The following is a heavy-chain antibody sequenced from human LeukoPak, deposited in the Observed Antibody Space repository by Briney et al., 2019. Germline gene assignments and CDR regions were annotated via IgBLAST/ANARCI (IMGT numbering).Heavy chain of an antibody. J-gene: IGHJ4*02. Sequence: SVKVSCKASGGTFSSYAISWVRQAPGQGLEWMGRIIPILGIANYAQKFQGRVTITADKSTSTAYMELSSLRAEDTAVYYCARWGRGNFDYWGQGTLVTVSS. D-gene: IGHD3-16*01. CDR3: ARWGRGNFDY. CDR2: IIPILGIA. V-gene: IGHV1-69*04. CDR1: GGTFSSYA.